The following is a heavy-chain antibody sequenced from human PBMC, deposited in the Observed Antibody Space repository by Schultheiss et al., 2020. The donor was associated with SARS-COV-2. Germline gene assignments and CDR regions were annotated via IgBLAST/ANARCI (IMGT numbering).Heavy chain of an antibody. Sequence: GESLKISCIASGFTFGDYAMSWFRQAPGKGLEWVGFIRRKAYGGTTEYTVSVKGRFTISRDDSKSIAYLQMNSLKTEDTAVYYCTRVGRGYNWTYVPPFDPWGQGTLVTFSS. CDR1: GFTFGDYA. D-gene: IGHD1-7*01. CDR2: IRRKAYGGTT. V-gene: IGHV3-49*01. J-gene: IGHJ5*02. CDR3: TRVGRGYNWTYVPPFDP.